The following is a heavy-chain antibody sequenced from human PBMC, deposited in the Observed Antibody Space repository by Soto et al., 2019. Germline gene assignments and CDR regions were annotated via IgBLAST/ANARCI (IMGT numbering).Heavy chain of an antibody. CDR2: IPYDGSNK. V-gene: IGHV3-30*18. Sequence: QVQLVESGGGVVQPGRSLRLSCAASGFTFSSYGMYWVRQAPGKGLEWVAVIPYDGSNKYYADSVKGRFTISRDNSKNTLYLQMNSLRAEDTAVYYCAKAQSSDTAMVSCPLDYWGQGTLVTVSS. D-gene: IGHD5-18*01. CDR3: AKAQSSDTAMVSCPLDY. CDR1: GFTFSSYG. J-gene: IGHJ4*02.